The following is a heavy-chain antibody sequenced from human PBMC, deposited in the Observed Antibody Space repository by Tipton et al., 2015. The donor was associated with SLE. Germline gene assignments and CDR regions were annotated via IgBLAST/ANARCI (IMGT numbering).Heavy chain of an antibody. J-gene: IGHJ6*03. CDR1: GGSISSHY. CDR2: INHSGGT. CDR3: ARGGLKQQLDYYYYMDV. D-gene: IGHD6-13*01. V-gene: IGHV4-34*01. Sequence: TLSLTCTVSGGSISSHYWSWIRQPPGKGLEWIGEINHSGGTNYNPSLKSRVTISVDTSKNQFSLKLSSVTAADTAVYYCARGGLKQQLDYYYYMDVWGKGTTVTVSS.